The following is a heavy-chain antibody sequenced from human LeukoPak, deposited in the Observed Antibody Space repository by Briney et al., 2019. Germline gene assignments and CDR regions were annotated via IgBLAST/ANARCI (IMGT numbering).Heavy chain of an antibody. CDR2: IYYSGTA. Sequence: TSETLSLTCTVSRGSISSGGYYWSWVRQHPEKGLEWIGYIYYSGTAYYNPSLKSRVTMSVDTSKNQFSLKLDSVTAADTAVYYCARFSNDHGVKFDYWGQGTLVTVSS. CDR1: RGSISSGGYY. CDR3: ARFSNDHGVKFDY. D-gene: IGHD4-17*01. V-gene: IGHV4-31*03. J-gene: IGHJ4*02.